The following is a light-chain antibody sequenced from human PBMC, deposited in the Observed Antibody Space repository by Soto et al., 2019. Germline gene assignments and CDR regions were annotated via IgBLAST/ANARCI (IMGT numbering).Light chain of an antibody. CDR1: FSNIGSSS. J-gene: IGLJ2*01. CDR3: SSYASSSTLV. CDR2: NDN. V-gene: IGLV1-44*01. Sequence: QSVLTQPPSVSGTPGQRVTISCSGSFSNIGSSSVNWYQQFPGTAPKLLMYNDNQWPSGVPDRFSGSRSGNTASLTISGLQAEDEGDYYCSSYASSSTLVFGGGTKVTVL.